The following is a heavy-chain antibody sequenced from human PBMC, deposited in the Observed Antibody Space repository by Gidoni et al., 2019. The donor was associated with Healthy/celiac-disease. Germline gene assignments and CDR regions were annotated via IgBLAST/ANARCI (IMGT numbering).Heavy chain of an antibody. CDR1: GFSISRSSYY. D-gene: IGHD6-13*01. J-gene: IGHJ4*02. V-gene: IGHV4-39*01. CDR3: ARQGNGYSRSWYEWDFDY. CDR2: IYYSGRN. Sequence: QLQLQESGPGLVTPSETLALTCTVSGFSISRSSYYWGWIRQPPGQGLEWIGSIYYSGRNSYNPSLKSRVTRSVDTSKNQFSLKLSSVTAADTAVYYCARQGNGYSRSWYEWDFDYWGQGTLVTVSS.